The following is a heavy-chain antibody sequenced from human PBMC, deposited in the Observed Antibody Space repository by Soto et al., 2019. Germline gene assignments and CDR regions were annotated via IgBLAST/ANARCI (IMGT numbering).Heavy chain of an antibody. CDR1: GFTFSNYA. CDR2: MSFDGTR. Sequence: QVQLVESGGGVVQPGTSLTLSCAASGFTFSNYAMHWVRQAPGKGLEWVAAMSFDGTRYYADSVKGRSTISRDSARNTVFLQTSVLSVDDTALYYCTRGRPLPSMNTGDEPLDIWGQGTMVTVSS. D-gene: IGHD3-16*01. V-gene: IGHV3-30*03. CDR3: TRGRPLPSMNTGDEPLDI. J-gene: IGHJ3*02.